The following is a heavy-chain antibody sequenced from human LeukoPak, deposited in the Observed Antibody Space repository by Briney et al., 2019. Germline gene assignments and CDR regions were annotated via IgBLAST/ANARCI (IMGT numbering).Heavy chain of an antibody. J-gene: IGHJ6*02. CDR2: IYYSGST. D-gene: IGHD3-22*01. V-gene: IGHV4-59*11. CDR3: ARNPGYYSDFYYGMDV. CDR1: GGSIISHY. Sequence: SETLSLTCTVSGGSIISHYWSWSRQPPGKGLEWIGYIYYSGSTNYNPSLKSRVTISIDSSKNQFSLRLSSVTAADTAMYYCARNPGYYSDFYYGMDVWGQGTTVTVSS.